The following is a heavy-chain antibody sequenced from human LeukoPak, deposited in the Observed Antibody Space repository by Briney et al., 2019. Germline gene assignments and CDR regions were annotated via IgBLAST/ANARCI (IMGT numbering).Heavy chain of an antibody. Sequence: SETLSLTCAVYGGSFSGYYWSWIRQPPGKGLEWIGEINHSGSTNYNPSLKSRVTISVTAADTAVYYCARVLHKRNYDSGVYYGYWGQGTLVTVSS. J-gene: IGHJ4*01. CDR1: GGSFSGYY. CDR2: INHSGST. V-gene: IGHV4-34*01. CDR3: YGY. D-gene: IGHD3-22*01.